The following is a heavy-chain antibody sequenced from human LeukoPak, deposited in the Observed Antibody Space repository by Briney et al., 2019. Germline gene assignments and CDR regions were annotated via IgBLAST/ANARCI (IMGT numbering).Heavy chain of an antibody. CDR2: IYYSGST. J-gene: IGHJ6*02. CDR3: ARGRRRDGYKTYYYYGMDV. D-gene: IGHD5-24*01. V-gene: IGHV4-61*01. CDR1: GGSVSSGSYY. Sequence: SETLSLTCTVSGGSVSSGSYYWSWIRQPPGKGLEWIGYIYYSGSTNYNPSLKSRVTISVDTSKNQFSLKLSSVPAADTAVYYCARGRRRDGYKTYYYYGMDVWGQGTTVTVSS.